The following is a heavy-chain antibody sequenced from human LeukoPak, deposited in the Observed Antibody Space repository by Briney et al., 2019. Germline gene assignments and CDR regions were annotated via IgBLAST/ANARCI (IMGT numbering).Heavy chain of an antibody. CDR3: ARGSSSGPDYYYGMDV. Sequence: SETLSLTCTVSGGSISSYYGSWIRQPAGKGLEWIGRIYTSGSTNYNPSLKSRVTMSVDTSKNQFSLKLSSVTAADTAVYYCARGSSSGPDYYYGMDVWGQGTTVTVSS. J-gene: IGHJ6*02. D-gene: IGHD6-19*01. V-gene: IGHV4-4*07. CDR2: IYTSGST. CDR1: GGSISSYY.